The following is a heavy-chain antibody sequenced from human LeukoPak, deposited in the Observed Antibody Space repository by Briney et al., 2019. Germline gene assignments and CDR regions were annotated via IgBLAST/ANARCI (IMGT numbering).Heavy chain of an antibody. V-gene: IGHV3-23*01. Sequence: QPGGSLRLSCAASGFTFSSYAMNWVRQAPGKGLEWGSAISGSGGSTYYADSVKGRFTISRDNSKNTLYLQMNSLRAEDTAVYYCAKKYYYGSGSYIPYDVFDIWGQGTMVTVSS. CDR3: AKKYYYGSGSYIPYDVFDI. CDR2: ISGSGGST. J-gene: IGHJ3*02. CDR1: GFTFSSYA. D-gene: IGHD3-10*01.